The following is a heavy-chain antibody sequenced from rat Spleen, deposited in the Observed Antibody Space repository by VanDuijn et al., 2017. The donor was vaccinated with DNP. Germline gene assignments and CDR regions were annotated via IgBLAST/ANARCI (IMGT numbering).Heavy chain of an antibody. Sequence: QVQLKESGPGLVQPSQTLSLTCTVSGLSLNDNSVSWIRQPPGKGLEWMGTMWGHGGTDYNSGVKSRLSISRDNSKSKVFLKMNSLQTEDTAMYFCVRGSAFFDYWGQGLMVTVSS. CDR2: MWGHGGT. CDR1: GLSLNDNS. V-gene: IGHV2-47*01. CDR3: VRGSAFFDY. D-gene: IGHD3-2*01. J-gene: IGHJ2*01.